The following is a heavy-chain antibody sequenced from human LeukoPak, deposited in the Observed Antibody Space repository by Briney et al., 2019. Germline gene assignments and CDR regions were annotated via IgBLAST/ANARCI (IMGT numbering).Heavy chain of an antibody. V-gene: IGHV3-11*01. Sequence: GGSLRLSCAASGFTFSSYAMSWIRQAPGKGLEWVSYISSSGSTIYYADSVKGRFTISRDNAKNSLYLQMNSLRAEDTAVYYCARLLEDTTDAFDIWGQGTMVTVSS. D-gene: IGHD5-12*01. CDR3: ARLLEDTTDAFDI. CDR2: ISSSGSTI. J-gene: IGHJ3*02. CDR1: GFTFSSYA.